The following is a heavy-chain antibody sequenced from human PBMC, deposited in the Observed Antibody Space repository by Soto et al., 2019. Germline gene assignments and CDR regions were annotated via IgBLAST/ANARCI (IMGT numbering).Heavy chain of an antibody. V-gene: IGHV3-23*01. D-gene: IGHD4-17*01. Sequence: GSLRLSCAASGFTFSSYAMSWVRQAPGKGLEWVSAISGSGGSTYYADSVKGRFTISRDNSKNTLYLQMNSLRAEDTAVYYCAKGPYGSYYYYMDVWGKGTTVTVYS. CDR1: GFTFSSYA. CDR2: ISGSGGST. CDR3: AKGPYGSYYYYMDV. J-gene: IGHJ6*03.